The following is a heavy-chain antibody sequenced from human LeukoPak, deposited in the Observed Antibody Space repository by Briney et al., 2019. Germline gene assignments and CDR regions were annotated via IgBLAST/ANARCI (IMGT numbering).Heavy chain of an antibody. J-gene: IGHJ5*02. CDR3: ATEQSLLEWPHWFDA. V-gene: IGHV1-2*02. CDR2: INPNSGAT. CDR1: GYTFTAYY. D-gene: IGHD3-3*01. Sequence: ASVKVSYKTSGYTFTAYYTHWVRQAPGQGLEWMGWINPNSGATNYAQRFQGRVTIASDTSISTAHMELTSLTSDDTAIYYCATEQSLLEWPHWFDAWGQGTMVTVSS.